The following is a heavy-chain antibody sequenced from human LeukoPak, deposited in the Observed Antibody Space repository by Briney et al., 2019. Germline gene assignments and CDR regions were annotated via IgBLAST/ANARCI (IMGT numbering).Heavy chain of an antibody. CDR2: MNPNSGNT. Sequence: ASVKVSCKASGYTFTFYDIHWVRQAPGQGLEWMGWMNPNSGNTGHAQKFQGRVTSTRNTSTGTAYMELSSLRSDDTAVYYCARGMRDAFDIWGQGTMVTVSS. CDR1: GYTFTFYD. CDR3: ARGMRDAFDI. J-gene: IGHJ3*02. V-gene: IGHV1-8*03.